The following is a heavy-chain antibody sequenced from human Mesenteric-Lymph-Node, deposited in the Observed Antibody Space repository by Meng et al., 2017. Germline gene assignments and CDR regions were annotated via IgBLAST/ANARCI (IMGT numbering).Heavy chain of an antibody. J-gene: IGHJ4*02. D-gene: IGHD5-12*01. CDR1: CGSISSGDYY. Sequence: QVQLQQWGAGLLKPSETLSLTCTVSCGSISSGDYYWSWIRQPPGKGLEWIGYIYYSGSTYYNPSLKSRVTISVDTSKNQFSLKLSSVTAADTAVYYCARDRGGLGAFDYWGQGTLVTVSS. CDR2: IYYSGST. CDR3: ARDRGGLGAFDY. V-gene: IGHV4-30-4*01.